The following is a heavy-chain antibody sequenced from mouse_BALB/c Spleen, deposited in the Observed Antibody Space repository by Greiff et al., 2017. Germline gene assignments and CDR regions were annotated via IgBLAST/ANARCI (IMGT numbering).Heavy chain of an antibody. D-gene: IGHD2-3*01. J-gene: IGHJ3*01. Sequence: EVMLVESGGGLVQPGGSLKLSCAASGFTFSSYGMSWVRQTPDKRLELVATINSNGGSTYYPDSVKGRFTISRDNAKNTLYLQMSSLKSEDTAMYYCARDHDGYYAWFAYWGQGTLVTVSA. CDR2: INSNGGST. CDR1: GFTFSSYG. CDR3: ARDHDGYYAWFAY. V-gene: IGHV5-6-3*01.